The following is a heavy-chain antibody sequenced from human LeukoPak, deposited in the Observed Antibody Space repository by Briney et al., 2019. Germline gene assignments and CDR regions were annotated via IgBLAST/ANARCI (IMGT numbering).Heavy chain of an antibody. CDR3: AKDRTYCSSTSCYGIGWFDP. J-gene: IGHJ5*02. D-gene: IGHD2-2*01. CDR1: GFTFSSYS. CDR2: ISSSSSTI. V-gene: IGHV3-48*01. Sequence: GGSLRLSCAASGFTFSSYSMNWVRQAPGKGLEWVSYISSSSSTIYYADSVKGRFTISRDNAKNSLYLQMNSLRAEDTAVYCCAKDRTYCSSTSCYGIGWFDPWGQGTLVTVSS.